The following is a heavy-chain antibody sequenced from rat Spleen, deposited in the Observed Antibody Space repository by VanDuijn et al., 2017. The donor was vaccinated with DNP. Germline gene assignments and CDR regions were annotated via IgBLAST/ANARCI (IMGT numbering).Heavy chain of an antibody. V-gene: IGHV5-7*01. CDR1: GFTFGDYY. CDR2: IRYDGGST. Sequence: EVQLVESGGDSVQPGRSLKLSCAASGFTFGDYYMAWVRQAPTKGLEWVAYIRYDGGSTFYRDSVKGRFTISRENARNTLYLQMDSLRSEDTATYYCARQTRSHYYDGTYYFDYWGHGVMVTVSS. CDR3: ARQTRSHYYDGTYYFDY. J-gene: IGHJ2*01. D-gene: IGHD1-12*02.